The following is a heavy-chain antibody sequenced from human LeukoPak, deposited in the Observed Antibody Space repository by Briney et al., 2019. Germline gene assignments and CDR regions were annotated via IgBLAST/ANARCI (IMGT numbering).Heavy chain of an antibody. CDR1: GGSISSGGYY. D-gene: IGHD4-23*01. V-gene: IGHV4-31*03. CDR2: IYYSGNT. J-gene: IGHJ5*02. CDR3: ARDSETLRGELLLDP. Sequence: PSETLSLTCTVSGGSISSGGYYWTWIRQHPGKGLEWIGYIYYSGNTYYNPSLKSRVTMSVDTSKNQFSLKLSSVTAADTAVYYCARDSETLRGELLLDPWGQGTLVTVSS.